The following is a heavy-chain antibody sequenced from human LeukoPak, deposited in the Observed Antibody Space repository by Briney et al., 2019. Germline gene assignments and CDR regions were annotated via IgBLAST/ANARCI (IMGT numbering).Heavy chain of an antibody. CDR1: GGTFSSYA. D-gene: IGHD6-19*01. Sequence: ASVKVSCKASGGTFSSYAISWVRQAPGQGLEWMGGFDPEDGETIYAQKFQGRVTMTEDTSTDTAYMELSSLRSEDTAVYYCATPVLAVAGVVFDYWGQGTLVTVSS. CDR3: ATPVLAVAGVVFDY. CDR2: FDPEDGET. J-gene: IGHJ4*02. V-gene: IGHV1-24*01.